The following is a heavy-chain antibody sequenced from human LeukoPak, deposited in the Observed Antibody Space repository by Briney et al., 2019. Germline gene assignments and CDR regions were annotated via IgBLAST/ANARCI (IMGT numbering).Heavy chain of an antibody. CDR3: TRDKDMVRGVIHY. CDR2: IRSKAYGGTT. D-gene: IGHD3-10*01. CDR1: GFTFGDYA. Sequence: PGGSLRLSCTASGFTFGDYAMSWFRQGPGGGRGWGGFIRSKAYGGTTEYAASVKGRFTISRDDSKSIAYLQMNSLKTEDTAVYYCTRDKDMVRGVIHYWGQGTLVTVSS. V-gene: IGHV3-49*03. J-gene: IGHJ4*02.